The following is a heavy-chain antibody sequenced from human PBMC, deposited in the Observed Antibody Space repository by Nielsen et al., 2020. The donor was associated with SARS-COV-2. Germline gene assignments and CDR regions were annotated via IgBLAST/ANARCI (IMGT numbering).Heavy chain of an antibody. CDR2: IYYSGST. J-gene: IGHJ6*02. V-gene: IGHV4-59*01. CDR3: ARLLGYCANGVCFPGYYYYGMDV. CDR1: GGSISSYY. D-gene: IGHD2-8*01. Sequence: SETLSLTCTVSGGSISSYYWSWIRQPPGKGLEWIGYIYYSGSTNYNPSLKSRVTISVDTSKNQFSLKLSSVTAADTAMYYCARLLGYCANGVCFPGYYYYGMDVWGQGTTVTVSS.